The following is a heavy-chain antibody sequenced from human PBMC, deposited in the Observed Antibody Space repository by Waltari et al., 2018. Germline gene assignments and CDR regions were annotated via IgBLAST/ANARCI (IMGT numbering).Heavy chain of an antibody. CDR3: ARERANDFWSDAFDY. J-gene: IGHJ4*02. CDR2: LDSTSSHI. D-gene: IGHD3-3*01. CDR1: GFTFSTYT. V-gene: IGHV3-21*01. Sequence: EVHLVESGGDLVKPGESLRLSCAASGFTFSTYTMHWVRQAPGKGLEWVSSLDSTSSHIYYADSVKGRFTVSRDNAKNSQYLQMNSLRADDTAVYYCARERANDFWSDAFDYWGQGILVTVSS.